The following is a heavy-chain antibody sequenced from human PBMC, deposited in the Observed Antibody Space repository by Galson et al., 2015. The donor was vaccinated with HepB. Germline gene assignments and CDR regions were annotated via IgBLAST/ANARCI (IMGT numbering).Heavy chain of an antibody. CDR3: ATSITIFGVADNYYYYMDV. CDR1: GGSISSGSYY. D-gene: IGHD3-3*01. Sequence: LSLTCTVSGGSISSGSYYWSWIRQPAGKGLEWIGRIYTSGSTNYNPSLKSRVTMSVDTSKNQFSLKLSSVTAADTAVYYCATSITIFGVADNYYYYMDVWGKGTTVTVSS. V-gene: IGHV4-61*02. CDR2: IYTSGST. J-gene: IGHJ6*03.